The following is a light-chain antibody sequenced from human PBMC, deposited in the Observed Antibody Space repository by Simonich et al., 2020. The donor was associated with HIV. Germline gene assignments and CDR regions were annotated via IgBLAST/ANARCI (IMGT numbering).Light chain of an antibody. CDR1: SSDVGNYNL. CDR2: EGS. V-gene: IGLV2-23*01. Sequence: QSALTQPASVSGSPGKSITISCTGTSSDVGNYNLVSWYQQHPGKAPKLMIYEGSKRPSGVSNRLSGSKSGNTASLTIAGLQAEDEADYYCCSYAGSWVFGGGTKLTVL. CDR3: CSYAGSWV. J-gene: IGLJ3*02.